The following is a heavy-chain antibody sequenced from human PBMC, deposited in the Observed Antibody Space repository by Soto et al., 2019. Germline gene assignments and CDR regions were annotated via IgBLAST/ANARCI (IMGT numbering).Heavy chain of an antibody. V-gene: IGHV1-18*04. Sequence: QVQLVQSGGEVKKPGASVKVSCKASGYTFTNYGISWVRQAPGQGLEWLGWISTYNSNTNSAPRLQGRLTMTTDTSTSTAYMELRSQTSDDTAVYYCARDERDSCSGGDCCYFDYWGQGTLVTVSS. CDR1: GYTFTNYG. CDR2: ISTYNSNT. J-gene: IGHJ4*02. D-gene: IGHD2-21*02. CDR3: ARDERDSCSGGDCCYFDY.